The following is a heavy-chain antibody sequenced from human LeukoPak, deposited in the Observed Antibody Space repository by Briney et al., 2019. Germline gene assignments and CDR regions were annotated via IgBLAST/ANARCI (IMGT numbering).Heavy chain of an antibody. D-gene: IGHD3-22*01. CDR3: AKDPMYYYDSSGYFFDY. V-gene: IGHV3-23*01. J-gene: IGHJ4*02. CDR2: ISGSGGST. Sequence: PGGSLRLSCAASGFTFSSYAMSWVRQAPGKGLEWVSAISGSGGSTYYADSVKGRFTTSRDNSKNTLYLQMNSLRAEDTAVYYCAKDPMYYYDSSGYFFDYWGQGTLVTVSS. CDR1: GFTFSSYA.